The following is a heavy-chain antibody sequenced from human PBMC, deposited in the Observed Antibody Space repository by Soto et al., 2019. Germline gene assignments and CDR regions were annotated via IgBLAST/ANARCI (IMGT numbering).Heavy chain of an antibody. V-gene: IGHV3-30*18. CDR2: ISYDGSNK. D-gene: IGHD2-15*01. CDR3: AKDRIRGTRDAFDI. J-gene: IGHJ3*02. Sequence: PGGSLRLSCAASGFTFSSYGMHWVRQAPGKGLEWVAVISYDGSNKYYADSVKGRFTISRDNSKNTLYLQMNSLRAEDTAVYYCAKDRIRGTRDAFDIWGQGTMVTVSS. CDR1: GFTFSSYG.